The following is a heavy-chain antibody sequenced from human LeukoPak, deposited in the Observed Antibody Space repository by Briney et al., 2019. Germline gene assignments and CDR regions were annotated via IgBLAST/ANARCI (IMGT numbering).Heavy chain of an antibody. CDR2: IYYSGST. CDR3: AGFSRNYDFWSGYYTDY. V-gene: IGHV4-59*08. Sequence: SETLSLTCTVSGGSISSYYWSWIRQPPGKGLEWIGYIYYSGSTNYNPSLKSRVTISVDTSKNQFSLKLSSVTAADTAVYYCAGFSRNYDFWSGYYTDYWGQGTLVTVSS. CDR1: GGSISSYY. D-gene: IGHD3-3*01. J-gene: IGHJ4*02.